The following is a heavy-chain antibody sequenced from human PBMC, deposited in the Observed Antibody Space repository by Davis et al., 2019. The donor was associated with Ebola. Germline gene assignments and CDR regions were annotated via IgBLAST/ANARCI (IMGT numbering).Heavy chain of an antibody. CDR1: GGSFSGYY. D-gene: IGHD2-15*01. V-gene: IGHV4-34*01. CDR2: INHSGST. J-gene: IGHJ3*02. Sequence: MPSETLSLTCAVYGGSFSGYYWSWIRQPPGKGLEWIGEINHSGSTNYNPSLKSRVTISVDKSKNQFSLKLSPVTAADTAVYYCARVAKYCSGGSCYSAFDIWGQGTMVTVSS. CDR3: ARVAKYCSGGSCYSAFDI.